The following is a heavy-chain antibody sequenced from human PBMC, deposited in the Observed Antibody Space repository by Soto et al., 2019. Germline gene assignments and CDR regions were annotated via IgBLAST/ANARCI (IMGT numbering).Heavy chain of an antibody. J-gene: IGHJ4*02. V-gene: IGHV1-18*01. CDR1: GYTFTNYG. Sequence: QVQLVQSGIEVQKPGSSVKVSCKAMGYTFTNYGLSGVRQAPGEGLEWLGWISADNGHTNYAHKVQERVTLPTNTSASTADSELRCRRSDDTAVYYCVRGDGGYFDHWGQGTLVIVSS. D-gene: IGHD3-16*01. CDR2: ISADNGHT. CDR3: VRGDGGYFDH.